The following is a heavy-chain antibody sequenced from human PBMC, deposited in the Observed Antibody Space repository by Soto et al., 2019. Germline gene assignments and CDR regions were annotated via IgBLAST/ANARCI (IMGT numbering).Heavy chain of an antibody. J-gene: IGHJ4*02. CDR3: AKDYCSGGSCYPGAY. CDR1: GFTFSSYA. D-gene: IGHD2-15*01. CDR2: ISGSGGST. Sequence: GGSLRLSCAASGFTFSSYAMSWVRQAPGKGLEWVSAISGSGGSTYYADSVKGRFTISRDNSKNTLYLQMNSLRAEDTAVYYCAKDYCSGGSCYPGAYWGQGTLVTVSS. V-gene: IGHV3-23*01.